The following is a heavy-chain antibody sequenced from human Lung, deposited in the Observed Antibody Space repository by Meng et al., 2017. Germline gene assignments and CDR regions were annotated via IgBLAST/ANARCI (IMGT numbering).Heavy chain of an antibody. V-gene: IGHV1-2*02. J-gene: IGHJ4*02. CDR1: GYTFTGYY. Sequence: QGERVQSGSEVKKPGASVKVSCKASGYTFTGYYMHWVRQAPGQGLEWMGWINPNSGGTNYAQKFQGRVTMTRDTSISTAYMELSRLRSDDTAVYYCARDFEVRGVIIPTNYFDYWGQGTLVTVSS. CDR3: ARDFEVRGVIIPTNYFDY. CDR2: INPNSGGT. D-gene: IGHD3-10*01.